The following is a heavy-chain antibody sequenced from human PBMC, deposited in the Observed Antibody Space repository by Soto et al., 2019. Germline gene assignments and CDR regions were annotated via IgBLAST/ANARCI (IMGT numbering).Heavy chain of an antibody. CDR3: ARDRVSMDA. CDR1: GYTFTRYY. J-gene: IGHJ6*02. D-gene: IGHD3-10*01. CDR2: INPATGIT. Sequence: AXSVKVSCKASGYTFTRYYINWVRQAPGQGLEWMGIINPATGITNYAQNFEGRITMTRDTSTSTVYMELSSLRSDDTAVYYCARDRVSMDAWGQGTTVTVSS. V-gene: IGHV1-46*01.